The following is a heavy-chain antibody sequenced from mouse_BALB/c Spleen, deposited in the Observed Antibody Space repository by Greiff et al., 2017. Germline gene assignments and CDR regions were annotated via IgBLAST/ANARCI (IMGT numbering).Heavy chain of an antibody. CDR1: GFNIKDTY. V-gene: IGHV14-3*02. Sequence: VQLQQSGAELVKPGASVKLSCTASGFNIKDTYMHWVKQRPEQGLEWIGRIDPANGNTKYDPKFQGKATITADTSSNTAYLQLSSLTSEDTAVYYCARVPRYDWDDYAMDYWGQGTSVTVSS. D-gene: IGHD2-14*01. CDR2: IDPANGNT. J-gene: IGHJ4*01. CDR3: ARVPRYDWDDYAMDY.